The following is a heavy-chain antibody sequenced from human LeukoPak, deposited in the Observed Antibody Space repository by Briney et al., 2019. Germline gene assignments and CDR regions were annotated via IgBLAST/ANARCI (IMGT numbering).Heavy chain of an antibody. CDR1: GFTFSSDS. CDR2: ISSSSSYI. J-gene: IGHJ4*02. D-gene: IGHD4-17*01. V-gene: IGHV3-21*04. Sequence: GGSLRLSCAASGFTFSSDSMNWVRQAPGKGLEWVSSISSSSSYIYYADSVKGRFTISRDNAKNSLYLQMNSLRAEDTAVYYCARVCSPTSCYGDYGSDYWGQGTLVTVSS. CDR3: ARVCSPTSCYGDYGSDY.